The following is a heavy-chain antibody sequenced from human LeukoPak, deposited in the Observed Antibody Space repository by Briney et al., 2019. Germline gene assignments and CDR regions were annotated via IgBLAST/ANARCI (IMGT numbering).Heavy chain of an antibody. Sequence: PGGSLRLSCAASGFTFARYAMSWVRQAPGKGLEWVSVISSSGGTTYYADSVKGRFTISRDNSKNTVFLQMNSLRAEDTAVYYCAKAAAGTTHYGMDVWGQGTTVTVSS. D-gene: IGHD1/OR15-1a*01. CDR2: ISSSGGTT. CDR1: GFTFARYA. J-gene: IGHJ6*02. CDR3: AKAAAGTTHYGMDV. V-gene: IGHV3-23*01.